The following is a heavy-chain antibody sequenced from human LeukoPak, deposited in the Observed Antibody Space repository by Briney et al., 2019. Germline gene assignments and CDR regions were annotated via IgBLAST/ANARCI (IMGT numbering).Heavy chain of an antibody. CDR1: GYTLNELS. D-gene: IGHD4-23*01. CDR3: AADGGGLSSVVTPRSSPFDY. J-gene: IGHJ4*02. V-gene: IGHV1-24*01. Sequence: ASVRVSCKVSGYTLNELSMHWVRQAPGKGLEWMGGFDPADGETVYAHRFQGRLTMTEDTSTNTGYMELTSLRSEDTAVYYCAADGGGLSSVVTPRSSPFDYWGQGTLVTVSS. CDR2: FDPADGET.